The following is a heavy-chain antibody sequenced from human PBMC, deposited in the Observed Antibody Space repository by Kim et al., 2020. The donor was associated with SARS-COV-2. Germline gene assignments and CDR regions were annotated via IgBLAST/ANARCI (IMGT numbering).Heavy chain of an antibody. J-gene: IGHJ6*02. Sequence: SVKVSCKASGGTFSSYAISWVRQAPGQGLEWMGGIIPIFGTANYAQKFQGRVTITADESTSTAYMELSSLRSEDTAVYYCARDSRGWGEYYYYGMDVWGQGTTVTVSS. D-gene: IGHD3-16*01. V-gene: IGHV1-69*13. CDR3: ARDSRGWGEYYYYGMDV. CDR2: IIPIFGTA. CDR1: GGTFSSYA.